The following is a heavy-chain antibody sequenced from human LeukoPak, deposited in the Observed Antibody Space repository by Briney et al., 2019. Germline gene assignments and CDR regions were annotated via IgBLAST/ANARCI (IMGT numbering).Heavy chain of an antibody. V-gene: IGHV4-39*01. CDR1: GGSIRSSSYY. CDR3: SRSHIVAVTGFDFPL. Sequence: SETLSLPCTVSGGSIRSSSYYWGWIRQSPGKGLEWIGSIYYSGNTYYNPSLNSRVAITVDTSKKQFSLQLSSVTAADTTVYYCSRSHIVAVTGFDFPLWRRGTLVTVSS. D-gene: IGHD2-21*02. J-gene: IGHJ3*01. CDR2: IYYSGNT.